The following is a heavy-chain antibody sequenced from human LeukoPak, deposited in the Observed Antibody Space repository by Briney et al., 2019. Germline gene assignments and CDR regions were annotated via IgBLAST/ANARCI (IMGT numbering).Heavy chain of an antibody. CDR1: GYTLTSYY. V-gene: IGHV1-46*01. CDR2: INPSGGST. Sequence: ASVKVSCKASGYTLTSYYMHWVRQAPGQGLEWMGIINPSGGSTSYAQKFQGRVTMTRDTSTSTVYMELSSLRSEDTAVYYCARDHSGWYSGPDGAFDIWGQGTMVTVSS. J-gene: IGHJ3*02. CDR3: ARDHSGWYSGPDGAFDI. D-gene: IGHD6-19*01.